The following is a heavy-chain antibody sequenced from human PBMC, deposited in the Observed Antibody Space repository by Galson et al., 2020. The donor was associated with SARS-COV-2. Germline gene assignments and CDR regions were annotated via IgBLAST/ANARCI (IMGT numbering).Heavy chain of an antibody. D-gene: IGHD3-10*01. J-gene: IGHJ4*02. V-gene: IGHV3-11*01. CDR3: ARDQYYYGSGSYWDY. Sequence: YYADSVKGRFTISRDNAKNSLYLQMNSLRAEDTAVYYCARDQYYYGSGSYWDYWGQGTLVTVSS.